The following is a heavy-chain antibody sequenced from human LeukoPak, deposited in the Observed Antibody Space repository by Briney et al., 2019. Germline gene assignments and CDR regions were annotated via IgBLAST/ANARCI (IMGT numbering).Heavy chain of an antibody. CDR1: GFTFSSYW. CDR3: AKDGPVEQWQVRVYYFDY. Sequence: PGGSLRLSCAASGFTFSSYWMSWVRQAPGKGLEWVANIKQDGSEKYYADSVKGRFTISRDNSKNTLYLQMNSLRAEDTAVYYCAKDGPVEQWQVRVYYFDYWGQGTLVTVSS. J-gene: IGHJ4*02. V-gene: IGHV3-7*01. D-gene: IGHD6-19*01. CDR2: IKQDGSEK.